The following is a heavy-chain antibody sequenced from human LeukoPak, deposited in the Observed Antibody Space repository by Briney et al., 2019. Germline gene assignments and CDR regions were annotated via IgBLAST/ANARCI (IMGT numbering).Heavy chain of an antibody. Sequence: ASVKVSCKTSGYIFTSYGISWVRQAPGQGLEWMGWISAYNGNTNYAQKLQGRVTMTTDTSTSTAYMELRSLRSDDTAVYYCARVRLGRIDAFDIWGQGTMVTVSS. J-gene: IGHJ3*02. V-gene: IGHV1-18*01. CDR3: ARVRLGRIDAFDI. CDR1: GYIFTSYG. D-gene: IGHD7-27*01. CDR2: ISAYNGNT.